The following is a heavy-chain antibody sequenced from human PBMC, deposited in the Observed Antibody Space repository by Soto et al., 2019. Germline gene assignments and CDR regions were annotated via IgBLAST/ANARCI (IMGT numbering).Heavy chain of an antibody. D-gene: IGHD3-22*01. Sequence: SETLSLTCTVSGGSISSYYWSWIRQPPGKGLEWIGYIYYSGSTNYNPSLKSRVTISVDTSKNQFSLKLSSVTAADTAVYYCARGNYDSSSGXYWGQGTLVTVSS. V-gene: IGHV4-59*01. CDR3: ARGNYDSSSGXY. CDR2: IYYSGST. J-gene: IGHJ4*02. CDR1: GGSISSYY.